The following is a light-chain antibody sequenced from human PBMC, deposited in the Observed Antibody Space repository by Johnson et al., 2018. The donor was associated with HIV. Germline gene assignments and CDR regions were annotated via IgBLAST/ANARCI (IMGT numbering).Light chain of an antibody. V-gene: IGLV1-51*02. J-gene: IGLJ1*01. CDR1: SSNIGNNY. CDR2: ENN. Sequence: HSVLTQPPSVSAAPGQKVTISCSGSSSNIGNNYVSWYQQLPGTAPKLLIYENNKRPSGIPDRFSGSKSGTSATLGITGHQTGDEADYYCGTWDGSRSAGVSGTGTQVTVL. CDR3: GTWDGSRSAGV.